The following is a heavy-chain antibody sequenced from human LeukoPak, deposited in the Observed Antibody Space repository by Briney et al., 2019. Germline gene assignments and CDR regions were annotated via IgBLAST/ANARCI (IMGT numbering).Heavy chain of an antibody. Sequence: GSVKVSCKASGYTFTDHHIHWVRQAPGQGLEWMGWINPNTGGTNYAQKFQGRVTMTRDTSITTAYMQLSRLRSDDTAFYFCAREEGGRDGYNLLDYWGQGTLVTVSS. V-gene: IGHV1-2*02. D-gene: IGHD5-12*01. CDR2: INPNTGGT. CDR1: GYTFTDHH. CDR3: AREEGGRDGYNLLDY. J-gene: IGHJ4*02.